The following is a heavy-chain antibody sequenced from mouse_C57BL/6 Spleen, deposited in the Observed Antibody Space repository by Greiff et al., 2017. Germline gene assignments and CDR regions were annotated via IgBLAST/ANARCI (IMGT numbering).Heavy chain of an antibody. J-gene: IGHJ1*03. Sequence: VQLQQSGPELVKPGASVTISCKASGYSFTGYYMNWLKQSPAKSLEWIGEINPSTGGTTYNQKFKAKATLTVDKSSSTAYMQLKSLTSEDSAVYYCARSGITTVVADFDVWGTGTTVTVSS. V-gene: IGHV1-42*01. D-gene: IGHD1-1*01. CDR1: GYSFTGYY. CDR3: ARSGITTVVADFDV. CDR2: INPSTGGT.